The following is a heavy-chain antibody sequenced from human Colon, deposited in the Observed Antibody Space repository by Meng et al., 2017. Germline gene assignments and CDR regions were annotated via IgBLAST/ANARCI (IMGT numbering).Heavy chain of an antibody. D-gene: IGHD1-26*01. V-gene: IGHV3-30*01. CDR2: ISYDGSNK. J-gene: IGHJ4*02. Sequence: GGSLRLSCAASGFTFSSYVMHWVRQAPGKGLEWVAVISYDGSNKYYADSVKGRFTISRDNSKNTLYLQMNGLRAEDTAVYYCVGSYFDYWGQGTLVTVSS. CDR1: GFTFSSYV. CDR3: VGSYFDY.